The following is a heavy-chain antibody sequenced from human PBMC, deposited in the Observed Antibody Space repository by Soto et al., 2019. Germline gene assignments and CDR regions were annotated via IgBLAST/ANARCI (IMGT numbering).Heavy chain of an antibody. CDR2: IYYSGST. V-gene: IGHV4-39*01. CDR3: ARQAPADYFDY. J-gene: IGHJ4*02. Sequence: SETLSLTCTVSGGSISSSSYYWGWIRQPPGKGQEWIGSIYYSGSTYYNPSLKSRVTISVDTSKNQFSLKLSSVTAADTAVYYCARQAPADYFDYWGQGTLVTVSS. CDR1: GGSISSSSYY. D-gene: IGHD6-19*01.